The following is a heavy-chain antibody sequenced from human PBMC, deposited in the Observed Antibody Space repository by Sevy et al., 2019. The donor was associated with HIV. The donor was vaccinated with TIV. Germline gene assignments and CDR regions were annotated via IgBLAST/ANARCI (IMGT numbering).Heavy chain of an antibody. CDR3: ARVYYYDCSGPGF. J-gene: IGHJ4*02. CDR1: GYNFINYY. D-gene: IGHD3-22*01. CDR2: INPSGGST. V-gene: IGHV1-46*01. Sequence: ASVKVSCKASGYNFINYYIHWVRQAPGQGLEWMGLINPSGGSTSSAQKFQDRVTMTRDTSTNTVYMELSSLRSEDTAIYYCARVYYYDCSGPGFWGQGTLVTVSS.